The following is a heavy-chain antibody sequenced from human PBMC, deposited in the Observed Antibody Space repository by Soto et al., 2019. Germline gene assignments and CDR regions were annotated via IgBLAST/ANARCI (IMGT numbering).Heavy chain of an antibody. CDR1: GFTFSSYA. CDR3: ARDYEYSSSSPYYYYGMDV. J-gene: IGHJ6*02. D-gene: IGHD6-6*01. Sequence: GGSLRLSCAASGFTFSSYAMHWVRQAPGKGLEWVAVISYDGSNKYYADSVKGRFTISRDNSKNTLYLQMNSLRAEDTAVYYCARDYEYSSSSPYYYYGMDVWGQGTTVTVSS. V-gene: IGHV3-30-3*01. CDR2: ISYDGSNK.